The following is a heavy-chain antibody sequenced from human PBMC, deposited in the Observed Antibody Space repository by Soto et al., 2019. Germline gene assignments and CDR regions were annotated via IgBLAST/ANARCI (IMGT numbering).Heavy chain of an antibody. CDR1: GFPFSNYA. V-gene: IGHV3-64*01. Sequence: SLRLSCVASGFPFSNYAMQWVRQAPGKGLEYVSAITSNGGSTYYANSVKGRLSISRDNSKNTLYLQMGSLRTEDMAVYYCARINDYSNYVSDYWGQGTLVTVSS. CDR3: ARINDYSNYVSDY. D-gene: IGHD4-4*01. CDR2: ITSNGGST. J-gene: IGHJ4*02.